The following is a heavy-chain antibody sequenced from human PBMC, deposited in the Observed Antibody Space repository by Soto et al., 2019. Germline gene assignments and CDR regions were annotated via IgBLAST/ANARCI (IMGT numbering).Heavy chain of an antibody. J-gene: IGHJ6*02. CDR1: GLSLSTSGMC. D-gene: IGHD4-4*01. CDR2: IDWDDDK. V-gene: IGHV2-70*01. Sequence: PTLVNPTQTLTLTCTFSGLSLSTSGMCVSWIRQPPGKALEWLALIDWDDDKYYSTSLTTRLTISKDTSKNQVLLTMTNMHPVHTAPYYCARSTVYYGMDVWGQGTTVTVSS. CDR3: ARSTVYYGMDV.